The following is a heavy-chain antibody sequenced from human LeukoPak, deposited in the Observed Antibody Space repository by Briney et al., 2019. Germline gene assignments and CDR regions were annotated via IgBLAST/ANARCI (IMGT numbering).Heavy chain of an antibody. CDR2: IYYSGST. J-gene: IGHJ4*02. CDR1: GCSISGYY. V-gene: IGHV4-59*12. D-gene: IGHD4-17*01. CDR3: ARDDAHADYAMSDY. Sequence: PSETLSLTCTVSGCSISGYYWNWIRQPPGKGLEWIGYIYYSGSTNYDPSLKSRVTISADTSKNQFSLKLSCVSAADTVLYYCARDDAHADYAMSDYWGQGTLVTVSS.